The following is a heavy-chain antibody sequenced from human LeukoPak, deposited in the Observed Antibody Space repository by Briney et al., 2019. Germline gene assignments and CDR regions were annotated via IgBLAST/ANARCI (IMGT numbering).Heavy chain of an antibody. V-gene: IGHV1-2*02. Sequence: ASVTVSFKCSVYSFPHYQMHWVGQAPGQGGEWMGSVNTTRGDTNYAQKFQGRVTFTRDTSVSTAYMELSSLRSDDTAVYYCARGADFWSGYHYYWGQGTLVSVSS. CDR2: VNTTRGDT. D-gene: IGHD3-3*01. J-gene: IGHJ4*02. CDR1: VYSFPHYQ. CDR3: ARGADFWSGYHYY.